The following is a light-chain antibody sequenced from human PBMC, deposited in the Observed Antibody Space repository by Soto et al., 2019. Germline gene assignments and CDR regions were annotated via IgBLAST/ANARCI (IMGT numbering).Light chain of an antibody. CDR1: SSDVGSYNR. Sequence: QSALTHPPSVSGSPGQSVTISCTGTSSDVGSYNRVSWYQQPPGTAPKLMIYDVSNRPSAVPDRFSGSKSGNTASLTISGLQPEDEADYYCSSFTSSSTYVFGTGTQLTVL. V-gene: IGLV2-18*02. CDR2: DVS. J-gene: IGLJ1*01. CDR3: SSFTSSSTYV.